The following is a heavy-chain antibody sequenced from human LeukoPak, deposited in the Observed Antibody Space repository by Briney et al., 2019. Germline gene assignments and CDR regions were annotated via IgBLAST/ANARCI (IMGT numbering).Heavy chain of an antibody. CDR1: GYTCSGYY. Sequence: ASVKLSCKAAGYTCSGYYIHWGRHAPGQGLEWMGWINPKTGGAKYAQIFQGRVTMTRDASISTAFMDLSSLRSDDTAVYYCGRDGANSGIGYWGQGTLVTVSS. CDR3: GRDGANSGIGY. D-gene: IGHD4-23*01. CDR2: INPKTGGA. J-gene: IGHJ4*02. V-gene: IGHV1-2*02.